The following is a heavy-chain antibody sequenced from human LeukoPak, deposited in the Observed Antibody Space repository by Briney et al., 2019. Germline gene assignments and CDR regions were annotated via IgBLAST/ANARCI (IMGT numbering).Heavy chain of an antibody. CDR3: ARDGITMVRGVNYYYMDV. Sequence: SVKVSCKASGGTFSSYAISWVRQAPGQGLEWMGGIIPIFGTANYAQKFQGRVTITTDESTSTAYMELSSLRSEDTAVYYCARDGITMVRGVNYYYMDVWGKGTTVTVSS. CDR1: GGTFSSYA. V-gene: IGHV1-69*05. J-gene: IGHJ6*03. D-gene: IGHD3-10*01. CDR2: IIPIFGTA.